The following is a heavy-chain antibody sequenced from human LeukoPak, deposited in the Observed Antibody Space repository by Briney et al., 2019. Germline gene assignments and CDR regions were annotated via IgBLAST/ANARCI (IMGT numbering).Heavy chain of an antibody. D-gene: IGHD4-17*01. CDR1: GFTFSSYS. CDR3: ARGMTTVTTRFDP. Sequence: GGSLRLSCAPSGFTFSSYSMIWVRQAPRKGLEWVSSISSSSSYIYYADSVKGRFTISRDNAKNSLYLQMNSLRAEDTAVYYCARGMTTVTTRFDPWGQGTLVTVSS. J-gene: IGHJ5*02. V-gene: IGHV3-21*01. CDR2: ISSSSSYI.